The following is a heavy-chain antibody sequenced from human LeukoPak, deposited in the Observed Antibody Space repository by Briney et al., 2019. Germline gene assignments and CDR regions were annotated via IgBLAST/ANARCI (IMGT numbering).Heavy chain of an antibody. CDR1: GFTFSSYA. Sequence: PGGSLRLSCAASGFTFSSYAMSWVRQAPGKGLEWVSAISGSGGSTYYADSVKGWFTISRDNSKNTLYLQMNSLRAEDTAVYYCAKDLDSSGWYYAFDIWGQGTMVTVSS. CDR3: AKDLDSSGWYYAFDI. CDR2: ISGSGGST. D-gene: IGHD6-19*01. J-gene: IGHJ3*02. V-gene: IGHV3-23*01.